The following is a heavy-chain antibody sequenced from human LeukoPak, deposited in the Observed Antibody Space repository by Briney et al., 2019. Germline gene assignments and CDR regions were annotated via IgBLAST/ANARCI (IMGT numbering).Heavy chain of an antibody. CDR1: GFTFDDYT. V-gene: IGHV3-43*01. Sequence: GGSLRLSCTASGFTFDDYTMHWVRQGPGKGLEWVSLISWDGGSTYYADSVKGRFTISRDNSKNSLYLQLSSLTTEDTALYYCAKAYSSSWYELEFDPWGQGTLVTVSS. CDR3: AKAYSSSWYELEFDP. D-gene: IGHD6-13*01. CDR2: ISWDGGST. J-gene: IGHJ5*02.